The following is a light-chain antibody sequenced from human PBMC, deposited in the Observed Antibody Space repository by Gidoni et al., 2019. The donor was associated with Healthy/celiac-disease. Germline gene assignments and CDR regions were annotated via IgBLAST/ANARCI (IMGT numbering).Light chain of an antibody. CDR2: DAS. CDR1: PSVSIY. CDR3: QQRSNA. Sequence: EIVLTQSPATLSLSPGERATLTCTASPSVSIYLAWYQQKTGQAPRLLIYDASNRATGIPARFSGSWSGTDFTLTISSLEPEDFAVYYCQQRSNAFGGGTKVEIK. J-gene: IGKJ4*01. V-gene: IGKV3-11*01.